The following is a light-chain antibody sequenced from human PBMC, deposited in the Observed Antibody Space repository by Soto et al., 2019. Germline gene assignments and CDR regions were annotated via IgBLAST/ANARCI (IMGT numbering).Light chain of an antibody. CDR2: EVS. Sequence: QSALTQPPSASGSPGQSVTISCTGTSRDIGGYNYVSWYQQHPGKAPKLMIFEVSKRPSGVPDRFSGSKFGNTASLTVSGLRAEDEADYYCASSGGNSNLLFGGGTKLTVL. V-gene: IGLV2-8*01. CDR1: SRDIGGYNY. J-gene: IGLJ2*01. CDR3: ASSGGNSNLL.